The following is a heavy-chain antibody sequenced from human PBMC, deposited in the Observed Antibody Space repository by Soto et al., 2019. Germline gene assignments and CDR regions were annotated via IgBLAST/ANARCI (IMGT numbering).Heavy chain of an antibody. V-gene: IGHV1-69*01. CDR3: ARDSVSGSDIDPVD. CDR2: IIPIFGTA. D-gene: IGHD1-26*01. Sequence: QVQLVQSGAEVKKPGSSVKVSCKASGGTFSSYAISWVRQAPGQGLEWMGGIIPIFGTANYAQKFQGRVTITADESTSAAYMGLSSLKSEDTAVYYCARDSVSGSDIDPVDWGQGTLVTVSS. CDR1: GGTFSSYA. J-gene: IGHJ4*02.